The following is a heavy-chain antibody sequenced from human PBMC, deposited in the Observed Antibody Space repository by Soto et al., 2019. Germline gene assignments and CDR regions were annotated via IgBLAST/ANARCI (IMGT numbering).Heavy chain of an antibody. V-gene: IGHV5-51*01. J-gene: IGHJ5*02. CDR3: ARGGNSALNWFGP. CDR1: GYSFTSYW. CDR2: IYPSGSDT. Sequence: GESLKISCKGSGYSFTSYWIGWVPQMPGKGLEWMGIIYPSGSDTRYSPSLQGQVTISVDKSISTAYLQWSSLKASDTAMYYCARGGNSALNWFGPWGQGTLVTV. D-gene: IGHD5-12*01.